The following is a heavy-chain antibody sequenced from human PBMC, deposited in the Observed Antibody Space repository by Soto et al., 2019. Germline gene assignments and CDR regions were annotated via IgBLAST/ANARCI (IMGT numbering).Heavy chain of an antibody. CDR1: GAALNSGNYY. CDR2: IYVTGAV. CDR3: ARLRIATNNYKWFDP. Sequence: PSETLSLTCSVSGAALNSGNYYWSWIRRVPGKGLEWIGHIYVTGAVDYNPSLRDRITISQDTSERQFSLNLRLVTAADTAVYYCARLRIATNNYKWFDPWGQGTLATVSS. J-gene: IGHJ5*02. D-gene: IGHD2-21*01. V-gene: IGHV4-31*03.